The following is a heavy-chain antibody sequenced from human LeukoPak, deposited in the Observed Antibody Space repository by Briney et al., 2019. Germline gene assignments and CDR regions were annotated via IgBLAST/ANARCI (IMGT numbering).Heavy chain of an antibody. V-gene: IGHV4-59*01. J-gene: IGHJ6*03. Sequence: PSETLSLTCTVSGGSITSYYWSWIRQPPGKGLEWIGYIYYSGSTNYNPSLKSRVTISVDTSKSQFSLRRSSVTAADTAVYYCARGGGISHYYYYMDVWGKGTPVTISS. D-gene: IGHD6-13*01. CDR1: GGSITSYY. CDR3: ARGGGISHYYYYMDV. CDR2: IYYSGST.